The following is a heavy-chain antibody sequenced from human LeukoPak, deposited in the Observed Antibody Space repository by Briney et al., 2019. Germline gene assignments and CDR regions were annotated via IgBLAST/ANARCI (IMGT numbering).Heavy chain of an antibody. CDR1: GGTFSSYA. CDR3: ARESLGDIIRDRYYFDY. D-gene: IGHD3-10*01. CDR2: IIPIFGTA. V-gene: IGHV1-69*01. J-gene: IGHJ4*02. Sequence: GSSVKVSCKASGGTFSSYAISWVRRAPGQGLEWMGGIIPIFGTANYAQKFQGRVTITADESTSTAHMELSSLRSEDTAVYYCARESLGDIIRDRYYFDYWGQGTLVTVSS.